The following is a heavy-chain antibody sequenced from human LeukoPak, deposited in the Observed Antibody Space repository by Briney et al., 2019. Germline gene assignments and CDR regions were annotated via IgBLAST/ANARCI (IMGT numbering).Heavy chain of an antibody. CDR2: IYPGDSDT. J-gene: IGHJ4*02. V-gene: IGHV5-51*01. Sequence: GESLKISCKGSGYRLTSYWIGWVRQMPGKGLEWMGIIYPGDSDTRYSPSFQGQVTISADKSISTAYLQWRSLKASDSAMYYCVRQAAAGIYWGQGTLVTVSS. CDR1: GYRLTSYW. CDR3: VRQAAAGIY. D-gene: IGHD2-2*01.